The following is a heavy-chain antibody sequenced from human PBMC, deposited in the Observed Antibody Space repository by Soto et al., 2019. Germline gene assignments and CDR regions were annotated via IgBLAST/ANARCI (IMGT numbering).Heavy chain of an antibody. D-gene: IGHD3-3*01. CDR1: GFSLTTSGVG. J-gene: IGHJ4*02. Sequence: QITLNESGPTQVKPRQTLTLTCTFSGFSLTTSGVGVGWIRQSPGKAPEWLALIYWDDDKRYSPSLKSRLTLTKDSSTNQVVLTMADLDPADTATYSCAHRVLRTVFGLVTTTAIYFDFWGQGTPVAVSS. CDR2: IYWDDDK. CDR3: AHRVLRTVFGLVTTTAIYFDF. V-gene: IGHV2-5*02.